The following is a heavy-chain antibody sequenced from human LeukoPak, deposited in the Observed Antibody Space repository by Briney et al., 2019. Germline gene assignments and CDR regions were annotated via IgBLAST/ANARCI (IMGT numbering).Heavy chain of an antibody. Sequence: GGSLRLSCAASGFTFSSYWMSWVRQAPGKGLEWVANIKQDGSEKYYVDSVKGRFTISRDNAKNSLYLQMNSLRAEDTAVYYCAKDDSRTIFGVVIPAYYFDYWGQGTLVTVSS. CDR3: AKDDSRTIFGVVIPAYYFDY. CDR1: GFTFSSYW. V-gene: IGHV3-7*03. J-gene: IGHJ4*02. CDR2: IKQDGSEK. D-gene: IGHD3-3*01.